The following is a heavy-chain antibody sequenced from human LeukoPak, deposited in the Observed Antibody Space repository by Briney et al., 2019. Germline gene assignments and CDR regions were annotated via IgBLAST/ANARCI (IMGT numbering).Heavy chain of an antibody. CDR2: IYYSGST. J-gene: IGHJ6*03. CDR1: GGSISSGDYY. D-gene: IGHD3-3*01. V-gene: IGHV4-30-4*08. CDR3: ARDSDFWSGYYYYMDV. Sequence: SETLSLTCTVSGGSISSGDYYWSWIRQPPGKGLEWIGYIYYSGSTYYNPSLKSRVTISVDTSKNQFSLKLSSVTAADTAVYYCARDSDFWSGYYYYMDVWGKGTTVTVSS.